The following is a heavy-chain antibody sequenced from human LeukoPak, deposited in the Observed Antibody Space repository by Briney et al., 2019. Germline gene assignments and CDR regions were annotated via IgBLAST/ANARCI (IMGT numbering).Heavy chain of an antibody. Sequence: KSSETLSLTCTVSGGSISSYYWSWIRQPPGKGLEWIGYIYYSGSTNYNPSLKSRVTISVDTSKNQFSLKLSSVTAADTAVYYCARVAGYSYGTPYFDYWGQGTLVTVSS. V-gene: IGHV4-59*01. CDR3: ARVAGYSYGTPYFDY. J-gene: IGHJ4*02. CDR1: GGSISSYY. D-gene: IGHD5-18*01. CDR2: IYYSGST.